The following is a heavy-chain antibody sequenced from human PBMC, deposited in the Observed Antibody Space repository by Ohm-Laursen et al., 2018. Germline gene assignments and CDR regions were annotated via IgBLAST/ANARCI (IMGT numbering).Heavy chain of an antibody. CDR2: IYSAGSNK. D-gene: IGHD6-19*01. CDR1: GFTFSSYG. V-gene: IGHV3-33*08. Sequence: SLRLSCAASGFTFSSYGMHWVRQAPGKGLEWVALIYSAGSNKDYADSVKGRFTISRDYSQNTVYLQMNSLSAEDTAAYYCGRDGQQWAPYTMDVWGQGTTVTVSS. J-gene: IGHJ6*02. CDR3: GRDGQQWAPYTMDV.